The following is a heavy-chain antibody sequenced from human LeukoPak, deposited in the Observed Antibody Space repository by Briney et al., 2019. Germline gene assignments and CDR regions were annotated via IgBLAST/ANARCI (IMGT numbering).Heavy chain of an antibody. J-gene: IGHJ4*02. Sequence: GGSLRLSCAASGFTFSNAWMSWVRQAPEKGLEWVAVISYDGSNKYYADSVKGRFTLSRDNSKNTLYLQINSLRAEDTAVYYCAGAAAGPEAHYWGQGTLVTVSS. V-gene: IGHV3-30*03. CDR2: ISYDGSNK. D-gene: IGHD6-13*01. CDR3: AGAAAGPEAHY. CDR1: GFTFSNAW.